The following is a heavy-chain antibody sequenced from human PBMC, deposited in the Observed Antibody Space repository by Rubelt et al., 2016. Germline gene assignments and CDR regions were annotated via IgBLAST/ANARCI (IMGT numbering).Heavy chain of an antibody. CDR3: ASNSRGSYLYNYFDY. J-gene: IGHJ4*02. D-gene: IGHD3-16*02. CDR2: ISGDGSIT. Sequence: GKGLVWVSRISGDGSITNYVDSVKGRFPISRDNAKNTLYLQMNRLRAEDTAVYYCASNSRGSYLYNYFDYWGQGTLVTVSS. V-gene: IGHV3-74*01.